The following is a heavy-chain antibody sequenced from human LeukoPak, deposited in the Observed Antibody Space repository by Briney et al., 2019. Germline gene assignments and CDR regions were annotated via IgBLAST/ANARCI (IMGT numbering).Heavy chain of an antibody. CDR3: ARDRVAYYYYYGMDV. CDR2: INSDGSSI. Sequence: GGSLRLSCAASGFTFSSHWMHWVRQAPGKGLVWVSRINSDGSSISYADSVKGRFTISRDNAKNTLYLQMNSLRAEDTAVYYCARDRVAYYYYYGMDVWGQGTTVTVSS. D-gene: IGHD2-21*01. V-gene: IGHV3-74*01. J-gene: IGHJ6*02. CDR1: GFTFSSHW.